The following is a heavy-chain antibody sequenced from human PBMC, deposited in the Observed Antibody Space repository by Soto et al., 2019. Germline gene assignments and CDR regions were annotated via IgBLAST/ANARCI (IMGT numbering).Heavy chain of an antibody. CDR2: ISADNGNT. J-gene: IGHJ5*02. D-gene: IGHD5-18*01. Sequence: RASVKVSCKASGYTFTNYGISWVRQAPGQGLEWMGWISADNGNTKNIQKFQGRVTLTTDTSTNTAYMELGSLRSDDTAVYYCVRSHAAYRYGSRLFAPWGQGTLVTVSS. V-gene: IGHV1-18*04. CDR3: VRSHAAYRYGSRLFAP. CDR1: GYTFTNYG.